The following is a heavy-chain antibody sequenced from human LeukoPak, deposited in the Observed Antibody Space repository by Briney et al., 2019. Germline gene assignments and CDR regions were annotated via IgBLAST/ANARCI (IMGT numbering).Heavy chain of an antibody. CDR3: ARHGPPMQRQFYDS. CDR1: GDSISGSSYY. V-gene: IGHV4-39*01. CDR2: VYYTGST. J-gene: IGHJ4*02. D-gene: IGHD5-24*01. Sequence: SETLSLTCTVSGDSISGSSYYWAWIRQPPGKGLEWIGSVYYTGSTYYMSSLKSRVTISADTAKNLFSLKVNSMTAADTAVYYCARHGPPMQRQFYDSWGQGTLVTVSS.